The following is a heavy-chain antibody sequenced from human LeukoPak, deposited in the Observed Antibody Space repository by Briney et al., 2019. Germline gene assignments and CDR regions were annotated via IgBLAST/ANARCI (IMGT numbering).Heavy chain of an antibody. J-gene: IGHJ4*02. D-gene: IGHD3-10*01. CDR1: GFTFSTYR. CDR2: ISSSSSYI. V-gene: IGHV3-21*01. CDR3: AREETYYYGSGSYW. Sequence: PGGSLRLSCAASGFTFSTYRMNWVRQAPGKGLEWVSSISSSSSYIYYADSVKGRFTISRDNAKNSLYLQMNSLRAEDTAVYYCAREETYYYGSGSYWWGQGTLVTVSS.